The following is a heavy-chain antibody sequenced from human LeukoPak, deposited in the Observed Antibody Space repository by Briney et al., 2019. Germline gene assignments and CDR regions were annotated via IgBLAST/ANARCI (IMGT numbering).Heavy chain of an antibody. CDR3: ARGWHSSSWYQRFWFDP. CDR2: INHSGST. V-gene: IGHV4-34*01. D-gene: IGHD6-13*01. CDR1: GGSFSGYY. J-gene: IGHJ5*02. Sequence: SETLSLTCAVYGGSFSGYYWSRIRQPPGKGLEWIGEINHSGSTNYNPSLKSRVTISVDTSKNQFSLKLSSVTAADTAVYYCARGWHSSSWYQRFWFDPWGQGTLVTVSS.